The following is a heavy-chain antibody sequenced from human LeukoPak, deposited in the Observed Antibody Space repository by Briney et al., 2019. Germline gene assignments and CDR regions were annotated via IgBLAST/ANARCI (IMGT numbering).Heavy chain of an antibody. CDR1: GGSLSSYY. J-gene: IGHJ4*02. CDR3: ARLGHCSSTSCYGLDY. CDR2: IYYSGST. Sequence: SETLSLTCTVSGGSLSSYYWSWIRQPPGKGLEFIVYIYYSGSTNYNPSLKSRVTISVDTSKNQFSLKLSSVTAADTAIYYCARLGHCSSTSCYGLDYWGQGTLVTVSS. V-gene: IGHV4-59*01. D-gene: IGHD2-2*01.